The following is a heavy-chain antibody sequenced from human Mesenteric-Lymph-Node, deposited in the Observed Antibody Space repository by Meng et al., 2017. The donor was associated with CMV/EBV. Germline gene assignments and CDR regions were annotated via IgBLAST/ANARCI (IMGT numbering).Heavy chain of an antibody. CDR3: ARAKRVDPSDFWSGYDAFDI. Sequence: GESLKISCAASGFTFSSYWMHWVRQAPGKGLVWVSRINSDGSSTNYADSVKGRFTISRDNAKNTLYLQMNSLRAEDTAVYYCARAKRVDPSDFWSGYDAFDIWGQGTTVTVSS. J-gene: IGHJ3*02. CDR2: INSDGSST. CDR1: GFTFSSYW. D-gene: IGHD3-3*01. V-gene: IGHV3-74*01.